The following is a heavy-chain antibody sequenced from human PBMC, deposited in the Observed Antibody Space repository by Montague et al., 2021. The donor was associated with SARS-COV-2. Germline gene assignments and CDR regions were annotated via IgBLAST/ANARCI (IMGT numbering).Heavy chain of an antibody. CDR2: IHYSGGT. V-gene: IGHV4-39*01. J-gene: IGHJ6*02. Sequence: SETLSLTCAVSGGSISSSSYYWGWIRQPPGKGLEWIGSIHYSGGTYCNPSLKSRVSISVDTSKNQFSLKLSSVTAADTAVYYCARLWDTVYYYYGMDVWGQGTTVTVSS. CDR1: GGSISSSSYY. CDR3: ARLWDTVYYYYGMDV. D-gene: IGHD1-26*01.